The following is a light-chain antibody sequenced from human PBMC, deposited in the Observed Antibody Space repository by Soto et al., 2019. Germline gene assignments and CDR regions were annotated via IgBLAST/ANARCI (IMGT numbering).Light chain of an antibody. CDR1: RGHSSYA. J-gene: IGLJ3*02. CDR2: LNSDGSH. V-gene: IGLV4-69*01. Sequence: QPVLTQSPSASASLGASVKLTCTLSRGHSSYAIAWHQQQPEKGPRYLMKLNSDGSHSKGDGIPDRFSGSSSGAERYLTISSLQSEDEADYYCQTWGTGIQVFGGGTKLTV. CDR3: QTWGTGIQV.